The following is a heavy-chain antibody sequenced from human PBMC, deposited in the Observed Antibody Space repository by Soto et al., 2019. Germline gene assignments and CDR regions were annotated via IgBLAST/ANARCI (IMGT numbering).Heavy chain of an antibody. CDR2: IIPIFGTA. CDR3: ARGRFLEWLPHYYYSGMDV. CDR1: GGTFSSYA. Sequence: SVKVSCKASGGTFSSYAISWVRQAHGKGLEWMGGIIPIFGTANYAQKFQGRVTITADESTSTAYMELSSLRSEDTAVYYCARGRFLEWLPHYYYSGMDVWGQGTTVTVSS. J-gene: IGHJ6*02. D-gene: IGHD3-3*01. V-gene: IGHV1-69*13.